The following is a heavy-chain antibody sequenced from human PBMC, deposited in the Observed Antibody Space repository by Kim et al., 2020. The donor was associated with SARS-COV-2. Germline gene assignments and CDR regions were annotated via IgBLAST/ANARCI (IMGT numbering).Heavy chain of an antibody. J-gene: IGHJ4*02. V-gene: IGHV4-59*08. CDR3: ARRGLGYCSGGSCYSGFDY. D-gene: IGHD2-15*01. Sequence: SRVTITGDTSKNQFSLKLSSVTAADTAVYYCARRGLGYCSGGSCYSGFDYWGQGTLVTVSS.